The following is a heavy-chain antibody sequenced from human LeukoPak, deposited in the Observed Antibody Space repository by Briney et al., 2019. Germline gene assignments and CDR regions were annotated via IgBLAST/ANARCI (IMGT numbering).Heavy chain of an antibody. CDR2: ISAYNGNT. Sequence: ASVKVSCKASGYTFTSYGISWVRQAPGQGLEWMGWISAYNGNTNYAQKLQGRVTMTTDTSTSTAYMELRSLRSDDTAVYYCARGPPRVVPAAILDYWGQGTPVTVSS. J-gene: IGHJ4*02. D-gene: IGHD2-2*01. CDR3: ARGPPRVVPAAILDY. CDR1: GYTFTSYG. V-gene: IGHV1-18*01.